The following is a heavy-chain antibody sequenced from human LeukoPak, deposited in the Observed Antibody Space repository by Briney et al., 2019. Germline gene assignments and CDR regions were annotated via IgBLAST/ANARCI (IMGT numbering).Heavy chain of an antibody. D-gene: IGHD2-15*01. CDR1: GGSINMYY. CDR3: ARTSEGYCSGGSCWDFYYYMDV. J-gene: IGHJ6*03. CDR2: IHYTGSA. V-gene: IGHV4-59*01. Sequence: PSETLSLTCTVSGGSINMYYWGWIRQPPGKGLEWIGHIHYTGSANYNPSLTSRVSLSIDTSKNQLSLKLSSVTAADTAVYYCARTSEGYCSGGSCWDFYYYMDVWGKGTTVTVSS.